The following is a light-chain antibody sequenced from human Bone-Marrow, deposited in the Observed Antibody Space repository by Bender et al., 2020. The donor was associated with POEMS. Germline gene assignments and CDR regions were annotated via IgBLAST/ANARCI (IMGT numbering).Light chain of an antibody. V-gene: IGLV2-14*03. CDR2: DVS. J-gene: IGLJ3*02. CDR3: QSADRSGTYPNWV. CDR1: SSDFGDYNY. Sequence: QSALTQPPSASGSPGQSITISCTGTSSDFGDYNYVSWYQQHPGKAPKLMIYDVSYRPSGVSKRFSGSKSGNTASLTISGVQAEDEADYYCQSADRSGTYPNWVFGGGTKLTVL.